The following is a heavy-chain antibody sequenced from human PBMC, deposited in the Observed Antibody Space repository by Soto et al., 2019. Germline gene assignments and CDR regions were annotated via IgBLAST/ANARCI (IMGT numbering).Heavy chain of an antibody. CDR2: ISSSSSPI. CDR1: GFTFSSYS. J-gene: IGHJ6*02. D-gene: IGHD2-15*01. Sequence: QRLSCEASGFTFSSYSMNWVRQAPGTGLEWVAYISSSSSPIYYADSVKGRFTLSGDNAKNSLYLQMNSLRDEDTAVYYCARGCGGGCFSAYGMDVWGQGTTVTVSS. CDR3: ARGCGGGCFSAYGMDV. V-gene: IGHV3-48*02.